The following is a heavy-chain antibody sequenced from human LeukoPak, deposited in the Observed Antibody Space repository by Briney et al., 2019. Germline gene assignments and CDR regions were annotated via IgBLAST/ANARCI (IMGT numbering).Heavy chain of an antibody. CDR2: VNSDGNIT. Sequence: GGSLRLSCAAFGFTFSSYWMHWVRQAPGKGLVWLSRVNSDGNITTYADSVRGRFTVSRDNAKNTLYLQMNSLRAEDTAVYYCARRGLVPAFDIWGQGTTVIVTS. CDR3: ARRGLVPAFDI. V-gene: IGHV3-74*01. D-gene: IGHD3-10*02. J-gene: IGHJ3*02. CDR1: GFTFSSYW.